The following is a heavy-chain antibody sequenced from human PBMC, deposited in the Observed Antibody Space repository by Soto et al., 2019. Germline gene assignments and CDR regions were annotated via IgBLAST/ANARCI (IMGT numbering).Heavy chain of an antibody. Sequence: ASVKVSCKASGGTFSSYAISWVRQAPGQGLEWMGGIIPIFGTANYAQKFQGRVTITADESTSTAYMELSSLRSEDTAVYYCARRGIAAAGTLPFDYWGQGTLVTVSS. CDR2: IIPIFGTA. CDR1: GGTFSSYA. D-gene: IGHD6-13*01. V-gene: IGHV1-69*13. CDR3: ARRGIAAAGTLPFDY. J-gene: IGHJ4*02.